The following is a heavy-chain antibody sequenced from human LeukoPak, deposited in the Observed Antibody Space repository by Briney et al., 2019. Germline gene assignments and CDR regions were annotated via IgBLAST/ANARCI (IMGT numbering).Heavy chain of an antibody. CDR2: IGTSGGDI. CDR1: GFTFSNYV. CDR3: ARDPNWGSGY. J-gene: IGHJ4*02. D-gene: IGHD7-27*01. Sequence: GGSLRLSCAASGFTFSNYVMIWVRQAPGKGLEWVSIIGTSGGDIHYADSVKGRFSISRDNSTNTLSLQMNSLRVDDTAVYYCARDPNWGSGYWGQGTLVTVSS. V-gene: IGHV3-23*01.